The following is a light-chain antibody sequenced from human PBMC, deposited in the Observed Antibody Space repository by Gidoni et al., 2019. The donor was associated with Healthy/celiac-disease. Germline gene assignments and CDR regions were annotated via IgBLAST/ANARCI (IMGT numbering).Light chain of an antibody. CDR1: QSISRY. CDR2: ASS. CDR3: QQSYSTPRT. V-gene: IGKV1-39*01. Sequence: DIQMNQSPSSLSASVGDRVTITCRASQSISRYLNWYQQKPGKAPELLIYASSSLQSGVPSMCSGSGSGTDSTLAISSLQPEGFATYYYQQSYSTPRTFGQGTKVEIK. J-gene: IGKJ1*01.